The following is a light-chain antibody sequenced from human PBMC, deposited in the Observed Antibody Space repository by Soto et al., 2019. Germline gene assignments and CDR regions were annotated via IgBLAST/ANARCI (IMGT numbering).Light chain of an antibody. Sequence: QSALTQPRSVSGSPGQSVTISCTGTSSDVGGYNYVSWYQQHPGKAPKLMIYDVGKRPSGVPDRFSGSKSGNTASLTISGLQAEDEADYYCCSYAGSYPVVFGGGTKHTVL. J-gene: IGLJ2*01. V-gene: IGLV2-11*01. CDR1: SSDVGGYNY. CDR3: CSYAGSYPVV. CDR2: DVG.